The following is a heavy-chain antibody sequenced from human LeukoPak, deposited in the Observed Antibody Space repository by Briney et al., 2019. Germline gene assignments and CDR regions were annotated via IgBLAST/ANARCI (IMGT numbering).Heavy chain of an antibody. CDR1: GGTFSSYA. CDR3: ARNYGSGSYYMYYYYGMDV. V-gene: IGHV1-69*13. CDR2: IIPIFGTA. D-gene: IGHD3-10*01. J-gene: IGHJ6*02. Sequence: SVKVSCKASGGTFSSYAISWVRQAPGQGLEWMGEIIPIFGTANYAQKFQGRVTITADESTSTAYMELSSLRSEDTAVYYCARNYGSGSYYMYYYYGMDVWGQGTTVTVSS.